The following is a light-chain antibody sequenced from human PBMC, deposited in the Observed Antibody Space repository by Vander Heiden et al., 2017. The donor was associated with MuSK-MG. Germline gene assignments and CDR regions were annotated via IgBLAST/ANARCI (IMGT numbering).Light chain of an antibody. CDR1: QSISSY. CDR2: AAS. Sequence: DIKMTQSPSSRSASVGARVTITCRASQSISSYLNWYQQKPGKAPKLLIYAASSLQSGVPSRFSGSGSGTDFTLTISSLQPEDFATYYCQQSYSTQYTFGQGTKLEIK. CDR3: QQSYSTQYT. J-gene: IGKJ2*01. V-gene: IGKV1-39*01.